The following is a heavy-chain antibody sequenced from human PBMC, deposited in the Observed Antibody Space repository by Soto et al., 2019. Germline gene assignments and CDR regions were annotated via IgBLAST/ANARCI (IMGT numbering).Heavy chain of an antibody. D-gene: IGHD6-19*01. J-gene: IGHJ4*02. CDR2: IHNSGTT. V-gene: IGHV4-30-4*08. Sequence: QVQLQESGPGLVKPSQTLSLTCTVSGGSITNDDYYWNWIRQLPGKGLEWIGYIHNSGTTDYNPSLKSRVTRSVHTSKSQFSLKLSSVTAADTAVYFCARQKQWLSPFDDWGQGTLVTVSS. CDR1: GGSITNDDYY. CDR3: ARQKQWLSPFDD.